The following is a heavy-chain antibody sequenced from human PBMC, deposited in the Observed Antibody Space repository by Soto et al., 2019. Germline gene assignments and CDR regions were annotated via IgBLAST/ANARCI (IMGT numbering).Heavy chain of an antibody. CDR2: VSGSDTYT. CDR3: ARKTPVTTPEDY. D-gene: IGHD4-17*01. Sequence: PGGSLRLSCAASGFNFRDYYMSWFRQAPGKGLEWVSYVSGSDTYTNYADSVKGRFTVFRDNTKNSGYLQMDSLRDEDTAVYYCARKTPVTTPEDYWGQGTLVTVSS. CDR1: GFNFRDYY. V-gene: IGHV3-11*06. J-gene: IGHJ4*02.